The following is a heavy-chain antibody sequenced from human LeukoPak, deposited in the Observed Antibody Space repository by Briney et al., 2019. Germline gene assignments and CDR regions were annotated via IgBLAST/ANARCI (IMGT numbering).Heavy chain of an antibody. V-gene: IGHV4-34*01. CDR3: ARFFHDYGAVNCFDP. J-gene: IGHJ5*02. CDR2: INHSGST. CDR1: GGSFSGYY. D-gene: IGHD4-17*01. Sequence: SETLSLTCAVYGGSFSGYYWSWIRQPPGKGLEWNGEINHSGSTNYNPSLKGRVTISVDTSKNQFSLKLSSVTAADTAVYYCARFFHDYGAVNCFDPWGQGTLVTVSS.